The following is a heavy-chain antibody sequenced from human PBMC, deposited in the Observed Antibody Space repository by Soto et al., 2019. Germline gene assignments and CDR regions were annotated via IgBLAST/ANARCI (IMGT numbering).Heavy chain of an antibody. V-gene: IGHV1-69*12. Sequence: QVQLVQSGAEVKKPGSSVKVSCKASGGSLSNYGISWVRQAPGQVIEWMGAIIPVFGTPNYAQKFQDRVTITADESTTTVYMEVRSLTSEDTAVYYCARGDATKIVVTTYYAMDVWGQGTTVTVSS. J-gene: IGHJ6*02. CDR1: GGSLSNYG. D-gene: IGHD3-22*01. CDR2: IIPVFGTP. CDR3: ARGDATKIVVTTYYAMDV.